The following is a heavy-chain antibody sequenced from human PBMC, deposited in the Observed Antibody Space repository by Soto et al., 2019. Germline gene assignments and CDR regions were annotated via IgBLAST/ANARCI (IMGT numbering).Heavy chain of an antibody. CDR2: ISATGYYI. Sequence: EVQLVESGGGLVKPGGSLRLSCVASGFSFSSYAMNWVRLAPGKGPEWVATISATGYYIYYADSVQGRFTISRDNARKSLLLQMNGLRAEDTAVYYCVRDFSRIVGATADAFDMWGQGTTVTVSS. D-gene: IGHD1-26*01. CDR3: VRDFSRIVGATADAFDM. V-gene: IGHV3-21*02. CDR1: GFSFSSYA. J-gene: IGHJ3*02.